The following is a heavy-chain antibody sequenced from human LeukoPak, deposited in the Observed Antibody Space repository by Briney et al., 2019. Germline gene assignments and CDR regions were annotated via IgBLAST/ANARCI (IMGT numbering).Heavy chain of an antibody. D-gene: IGHD2-21*02. CDR3: ARWGIEVVTPSDAFDI. Sequence: GGSLRLSCAASGFTFSSYSMNWVRQAPGKGLEWVSYISSSSSTIYYADSVKGRFTISRDNAKNSLYLQMNSLRAEDTAVYYCARWGIEVVTPSDAFDIWGQGTMVTVSS. CDR2: ISSSSSTI. CDR1: GFTFSSYS. V-gene: IGHV3-48*01. J-gene: IGHJ3*02.